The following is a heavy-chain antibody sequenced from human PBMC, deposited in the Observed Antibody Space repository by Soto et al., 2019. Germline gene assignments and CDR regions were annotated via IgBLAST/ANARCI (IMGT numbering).Heavy chain of an antibody. CDR1: GDSISSSHW. CDR2: IYHSGST. V-gene: IGHV4-4*02. J-gene: IGHJ5*02. Sequence: PSETLSLTCVVSGDSISSSHWWSGVRQPPGKGLEWIGEIYHSGSTNYNPSLKSRVTILVDKSKTQFSLTLKSVTAADTAVYYCTKDPPFDPWGPGTLVT. CDR3: TKDPPFDP.